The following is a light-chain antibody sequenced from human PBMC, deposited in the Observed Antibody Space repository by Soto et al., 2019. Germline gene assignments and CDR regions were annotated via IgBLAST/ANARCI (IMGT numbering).Light chain of an antibody. CDR1: TNDVGNYNY. CDR3: TSYTIKTTYV. Sequence: QSALTQPRSVSGSPGQSVTISCTGTTNDVGNYNYVSWYQQHPSKAPKLMIYDVTKRPSGVPDRFSGSKSGNTASLTISGLQAEDEADYYCTSYTIKTTYVFGTGTKVTV. V-gene: IGLV2-11*01. J-gene: IGLJ1*01. CDR2: DVT.